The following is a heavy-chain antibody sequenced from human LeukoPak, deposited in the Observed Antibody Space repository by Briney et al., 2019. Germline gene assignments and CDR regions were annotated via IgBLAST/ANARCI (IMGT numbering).Heavy chain of an antibody. CDR1: GGSISGYY. V-gene: IGHV4-4*07. CDR2: VYTSGST. Sequence: SETLSLTCSVSGGSISGYYWTWIRQPAGKGLEWIGRVYTSGSTHHNPSLKTRLTMSVDTSKNQFSLKLSSVTAADTAVYYCARLITGTTTAFDIWGRGTMVTVSS. D-gene: IGHD1-7*01. CDR3: ARLITGTTTAFDI. J-gene: IGHJ3*02.